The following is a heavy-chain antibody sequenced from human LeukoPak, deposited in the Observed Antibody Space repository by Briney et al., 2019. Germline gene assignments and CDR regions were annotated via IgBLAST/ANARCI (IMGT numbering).Heavy chain of an antibody. CDR1: GFTFSSYG. V-gene: IGHV3-30*03. Sequence: GRSLRLSCAASGFTFSSYGMHWVRQAPGKGLEWVAVISYDGSNKYYADSVKGRFTISRDNPKNTLYLQMNSLRAEDTAVYYCARSMVRGVIIFASGDAFDIWGQGTMVTVSS. CDR2: ISYDGSNK. CDR3: ARSMVRGVIIFASGDAFDI. D-gene: IGHD3-10*01. J-gene: IGHJ3*02.